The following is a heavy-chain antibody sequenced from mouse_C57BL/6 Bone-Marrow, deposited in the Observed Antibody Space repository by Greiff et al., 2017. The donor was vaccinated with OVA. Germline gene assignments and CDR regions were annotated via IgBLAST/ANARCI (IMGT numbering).Heavy chain of an antibody. V-gene: IGHV1-82*01. CDR3: ARSRFRYFDY. CDR1: GYAFSSSW. Sequence: QVQLKQSGPELVKPGASVKISCKASGYAFSSSWMNWVKQRPGKGLEWIGRIYPGDGDTNYNGKFKGKATLTADKSSSTAYMQLSSLTSEDSAVYFCARSRFRYFDYWGQGTTLTVSS. CDR2: IYPGDGDT. J-gene: IGHJ2*01.